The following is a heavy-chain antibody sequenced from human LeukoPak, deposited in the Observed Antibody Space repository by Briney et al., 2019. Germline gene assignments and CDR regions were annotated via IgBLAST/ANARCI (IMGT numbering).Heavy chain of an antibody. Sequence: SETLSLTCTVSGGSISIYNWSWIRQPAGKGLEWIGRVYISGTTNYHPSLKSRVTMSVDTSKNQFSLKLSSVTAADTAVYYCARHTGYYNLGSYSIDHWGQGTLVTVSS. D-gene: IGHD3-10*01. CDR2: VYISGTT. CDR3: ARHTGYYNLGSYSIDH. V-gene: IGHV4-4*07. J-gene: IGHJ4*02. CDR1: GGSISIYN.